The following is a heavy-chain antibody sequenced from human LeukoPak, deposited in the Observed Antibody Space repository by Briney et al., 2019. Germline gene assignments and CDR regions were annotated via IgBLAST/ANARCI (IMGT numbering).Heavy chain of an antibody. CDR2: ISGSGGST. V-gene: IGHV3-23*01. CDR3: AKDTKPGIAVAGPLSY. J-gene: IGHJ4*02. CDR1: GFTFSSYA. D-gene: IGHD6-19*01. Sequence: GSLRLSCAASGFTFSSYAMSWVRQAPGKGLEWVSAISGSGGSTYYVDSVKGRFTISRDNSKNTLYLQMNSLRAEDTAVYYCAKDTKPGIAVAGPLSYWGQGTLVTVSS.